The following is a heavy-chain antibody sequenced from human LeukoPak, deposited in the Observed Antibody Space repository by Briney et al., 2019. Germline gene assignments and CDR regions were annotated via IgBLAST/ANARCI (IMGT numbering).Heavy chain of an antibody. D-gene: IGHD2-2*02. CDR1: GFTFSNYA. CDR2: ISFAGSGE. V-gene: IGHV3-30*18. J-gene: IGHJ4*02. CDR3: AKDEVGRYCSSTSCYSRFDY. Sequence: PGGSLRLSCAASGFTFSNYAMHWVRQAPGKGLEWVAVISFAGSGEFYADSMKGRFAISRDNSKNTLYLQMNSLRTEDTAMYYCAKDEVGRYCSSTSCYSRFDYWGQGTLVTVSS.